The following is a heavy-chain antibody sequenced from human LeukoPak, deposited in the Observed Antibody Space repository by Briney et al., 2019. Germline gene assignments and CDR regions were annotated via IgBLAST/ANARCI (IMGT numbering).Heavy chain of an antibody. Sequence: GGSLRLSCAASGFTFSTYEMNWVRQAPGKGLEWVSYISGGGSNIYYADSVKGRFTISRDDAKNSLYLQMNSLRAEDTAVYYCARTPTYGFWSGYTLDVWGQGTTVTVSS. D-gene: IGHD3-3*01. CDR2: ISGGGSNI. CDR3: ARTPTYGFWSGYTLDV. CDR1: GFTFSTYE. J-gene: IGHJ6*02. V-gene: IGHV3-48*03.